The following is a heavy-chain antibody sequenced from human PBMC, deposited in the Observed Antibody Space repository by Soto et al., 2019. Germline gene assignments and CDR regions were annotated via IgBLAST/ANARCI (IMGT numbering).Heavy chain of an antibody. J-gene: IGHJ6*02. CDR3: ARETGEILTGYYSWGMDV. CDR2: IYSGGST. D-gene: IGHD3-9*01. V-gene: IGHV3-66*01. CDR1: GFTVSSNY. Sequence: GGSLRLSCAASGFTVSSNYMSWVRQAPGKGLEWVSVIYSGGSTYYADSVKGRFTISRDNSKNTLYLQMNSLRAEDTAVYYCARETGEILTGYYSWGMDVWGQGTTVTVSS.